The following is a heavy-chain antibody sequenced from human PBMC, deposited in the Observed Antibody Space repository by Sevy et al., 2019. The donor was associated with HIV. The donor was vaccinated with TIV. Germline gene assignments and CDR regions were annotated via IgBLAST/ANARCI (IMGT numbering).Heavy chain of an antibody. Sequence: SESLSLTCTVSGGSISSSSYYWGWIRQPPGKGLEWIGSIYYSGSTYYNPSLKSRVTISVDTSKNQSSLKLSSVTAADTAVYYCARVGGYCSGSSCYPIFDYWGHGTLVTVSS. D-gene: IGHD2-15*01. V-gene: IGHV4-39*01. J-gene: IGHJ4*01. CDR3: ARVGGYCSGSSCYPIFDY. CDR2: IYYSGST. CDR1: GGSISSSSYY.